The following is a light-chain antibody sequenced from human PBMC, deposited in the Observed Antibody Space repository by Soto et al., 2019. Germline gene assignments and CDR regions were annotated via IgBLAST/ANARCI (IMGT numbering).Light chain of an antibody. CDR2: EAS. CDR1: QSISSW. CDR3: QHNYSYSQA. J-gene: IGKJ1*01. Sequence: DLQMTQSHFHLSPSAGDRATTTCRASQSISSWLAWYQQKPGKAPKLLIYEASSLESGVPSRFSGSGSGTEFTLTISSLQPDDFATYYCQHNYSYSQAFGQGTKVDIK. V-gene: IGKV1-5*01.